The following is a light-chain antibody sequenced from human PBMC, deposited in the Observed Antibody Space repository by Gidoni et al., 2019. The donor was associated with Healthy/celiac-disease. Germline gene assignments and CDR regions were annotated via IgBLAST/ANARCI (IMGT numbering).Light chain of an antibody. Sequence: SYELTQPPSVSVSPGQTASITCSGEKLGDKYACWYQQKPGQSPVLVIYQASKRPSGSPERFSGSNSGNTATLTISGTQAMDEADYYFQAWYSSTLEVFGGGTKLPVL. CDR3: QAWYSSTLEV. J-gene: IGLJ2*01. V-gene: IGLV3-1*01. CDR2: QAS. CDR1: KLGDKY.